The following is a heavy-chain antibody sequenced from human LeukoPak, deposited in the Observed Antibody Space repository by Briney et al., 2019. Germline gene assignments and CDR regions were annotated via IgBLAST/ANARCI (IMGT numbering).Heavy chain of an antibody. Sequence: SVKVSCKASGGTFSSYAISWVRQAPGQGLEWMGRIIPILDIASYAQKFQDRVTITADESTGTAYMELSSLRSEDTAIYYCARDNPPYCNGGSCYSYWGQGTLVTISS. CDR3: ARDNPPYCNGGSCYSY. V-gene: IGHV1-69*04. J-gene: IGHJ4*02. D-gene: IGHD2-15*01. CDR2: IIPILDIA. CDR1: GGTFSSYA.